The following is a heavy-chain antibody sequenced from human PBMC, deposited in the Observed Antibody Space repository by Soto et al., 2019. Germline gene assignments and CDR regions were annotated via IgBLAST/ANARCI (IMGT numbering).Heavy chain of an antibody. CDR3: ASAGFCDGTGRYGYCMDF. V-gene: IGHV3-64*07. Sequence: EVQLVESGGGLVQPGGSLRLSCAASGFSFSSYAMHWVRQAPGKGLEYVSVISPNGGSTYHSDTVKDRFTISRDNSNTTLYLQMGRLREEDMAVYYCASAGFCDGTGRYGYCMDFWGRGTSVTVSS. CDR2: ISPNGGST. CDR1: GFSFSSYA. J-gene: IGHJ6*02. D-gene: IGHD3-10*01.